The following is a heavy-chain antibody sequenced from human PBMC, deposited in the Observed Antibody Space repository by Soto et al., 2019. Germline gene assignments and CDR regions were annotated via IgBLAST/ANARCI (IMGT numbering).Heavy chain of an antibody. CDR2: INHSGSP. V-gene: IGHV4-34*01. J-gene: IGHJ6*02. Sequence: QVQLQQWGAGLLKPSETLSLTCAVYGGSFSGYYWSWIRQPPGKGREWIGEINHSGSPNYNPSLKSRVTISADTSKNQFSRELSSVTAADTAVYCCARGVGFGELSGRSYGMDVWGQGTTVTVSS. CDR1: GGSFSGYY. CDR3: ARGVGFGELSGRSYGMDV. D-gene: IGHD3-10*01.